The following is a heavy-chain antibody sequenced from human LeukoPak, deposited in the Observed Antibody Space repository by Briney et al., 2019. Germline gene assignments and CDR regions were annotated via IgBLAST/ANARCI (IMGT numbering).Heavy chain of an antibody. CDR1: GFTVSSNY. Sequence: GGSLRLSCAASGFTVSSNYMCWVRQAPGKGLEWVSVVYSGGSTYYADSVKGRFTISRDNSKNTLYLQMNSLRAEDTAVYYCARDRRYFDNSGYYSYYFDYWGQGTLVTVSS. CDR2: VYSGGST. J-gene: IGHJ4*02. V-gene: IGHV3-53*01. D-gene: IGHD3-22*01. CDR3: ARDRRYFDNSGYYSYYFDY.